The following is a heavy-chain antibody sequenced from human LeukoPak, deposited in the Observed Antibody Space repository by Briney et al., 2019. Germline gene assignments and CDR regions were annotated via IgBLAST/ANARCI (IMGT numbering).Heavy chain of an antibody. CDR3: AKRGVVIRVFLVGFHKEAYYFDS. Sequence: GGSLRLSCAASGFTFSSYSMNWVRQAPGKGLEWVAVISYDGSNKYYADSVQGRFTISRDNPKNTLYLQMNSLRAEDTAVYFCAKRGVVIRVFLVGFHKEAYYFDSWGQGALVTVSS. CDR1: GFTFSSYS. CDR2: ISYDGSNK. J-gene: IGHJ4*02. D-gene: IGHD3-10*01. V-gene: IGHV3-30*18.